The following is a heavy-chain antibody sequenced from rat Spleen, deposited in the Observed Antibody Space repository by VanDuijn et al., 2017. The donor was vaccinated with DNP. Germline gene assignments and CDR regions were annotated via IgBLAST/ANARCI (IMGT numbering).Heavy chain of an antibody. CDR1: GFSFRNYY. J-gene: IGHJ3*01. V-gene: IGHV5-25*01. CDR2: ISHSDGIT. Sequence: EVQLVESGGGLVQPGRSLKLSCAASGFSFRNYYMAWVRQTPKKGLEWVAIISHSDGITYYPDSVKGRFTISRDNSQSSLYLQMNSLKSEDTATYYCAIITAMSTSRSNWFGNWGQGTLVTVSS. D-gene: IGHD1-10*01. CDR3: AIITAMSTSRSNWFGN.